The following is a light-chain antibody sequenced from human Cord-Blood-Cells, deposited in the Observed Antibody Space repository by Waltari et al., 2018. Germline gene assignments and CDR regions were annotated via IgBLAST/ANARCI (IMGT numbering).Light chain of an antibody. CDR1: QGISSY. CDR2: AAS. Sequence: DIQLTQSPSFLSASVGDRVTITCRANQGISSYLAWYQQKPGKAPKLLIYAASTLQSGVPSRFSGSGSGTEFTLTISSLQPEDFATYYCQQLNSYPITFGQGTRLEIK. J-gene: IGKJ5*01. CDR3: QQLNSYPIT. V-gene: IGKV1-9*01.